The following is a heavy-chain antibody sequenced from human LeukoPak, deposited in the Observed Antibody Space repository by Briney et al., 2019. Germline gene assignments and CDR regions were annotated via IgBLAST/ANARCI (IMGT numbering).Heavy chain of an antibody. CDR1: GFTISSYS. D-gene: IGHD3-22*01. CDR3: ARDSHLYYYDSSGHIDY. Sequence: GGSLRLSCAASGFTISSYSMNWVRQAPGKGLEWVSSISSSSSYIYYADSVKGRFTISRDNAKNSLYLQMNSLRAEDTAVYYCARDSHLYYYDSSGHIDYWGQGTLVTVSS. CDR2: ISSSSSYI. J-gene: IGHJ4*02. V-gene: IGHV3-21*01.